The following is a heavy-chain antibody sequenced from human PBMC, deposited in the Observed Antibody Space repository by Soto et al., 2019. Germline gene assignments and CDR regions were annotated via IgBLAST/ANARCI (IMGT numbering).Heavy chain of an antibody. CDR1: GFTFSSYG. CDR2: ISYDGSNT. V-gene: IGHV3-30*02. J-gene: IGHJ6*02. Sequence: GGSLRLSCAASGFTFSSYGMHWVRQAPGKGLEWVASISYDGSNTGYRDSVKGRFTISRDNSENTLFLQMNSLRPEDTSVYYCTPPLGGSYDFWSGYRRIGFYSYGVDVWGQGTMVTVSS. CDR3: TPPLGGSYDFWSGYRRIGFYSYGVDV. D-gene: IGHD3-3*01.